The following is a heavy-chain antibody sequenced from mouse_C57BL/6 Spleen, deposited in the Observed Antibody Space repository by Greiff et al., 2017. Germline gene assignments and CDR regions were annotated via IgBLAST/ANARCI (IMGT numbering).Heavy chain of an antibody. CDR3: AKISNYDDYYAMDY. V-gene: IGHV2-5*01. Sequence: QVQLKQSGPGLVQPSQSLSITCTVSGFSLTSYGVHWVRQSPGQGLEWLGVIWRGGSTDYNAAFMSRLSITKDNSKSQVFFKMNSLQADDTAIYYCAKISNYDDYYAMDYWGQGTSVTVSS. J-gene: IGHJ4*01. CDR1: GFSLTSYG. D-gene: IGHD2-5*01. CDR2: IWRGGST.